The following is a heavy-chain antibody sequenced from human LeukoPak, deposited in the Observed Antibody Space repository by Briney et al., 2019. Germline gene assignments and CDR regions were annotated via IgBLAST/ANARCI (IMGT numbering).Heavy chain of an antibody. D-gene: IGHD1-26*01. Sequence: GGSLRLSCAASGFTFSSNWMHWVRQGPGKGLVWVSRINSDGSGTSYADSVKGRFTISRDNAKNTLYLQMNSLGAEDTAVYYCARAGEGLLAYSFDIWGQGTMVTVSS. CDR1: GFTFSSNW. V-gene: IGHV3-74*01. CDR3: ARAGEGLLAYSFDI. CDR2: INSDGSGT. J-gene: IGHJ3*02.